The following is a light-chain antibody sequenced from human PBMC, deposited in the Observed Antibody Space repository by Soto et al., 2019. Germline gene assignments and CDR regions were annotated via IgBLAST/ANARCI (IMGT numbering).Light chain of an antibody. CDR1: QGISSC. CDR2: EAS. CDR3: QRYNSYSRA. Sequence: DIQLTQSPSTLSASVGDRVTITCRASQGISSCLAWYQQKPGKAPKLLIYEASILQSGVPSRFSGSGSGTEFTLTISSLQPEDFATYYCQRYNSYSRAFGQGTQLEIK. J-gene: IGKJ1*01. V-gene: IGKV1-5*03.